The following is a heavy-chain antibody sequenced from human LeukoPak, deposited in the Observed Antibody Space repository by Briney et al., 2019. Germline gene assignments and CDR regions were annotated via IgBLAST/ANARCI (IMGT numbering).Heavy chain of an antibody. CDR3: ARAGRRARWKYYYYMDV. V-gene: IGHV1-8*01. CDR2: MNPNSGNT. CDR1: GYTFTSYD. J-gene: IGHJ6*03. Sequence: ASVKVSCKASGYTFTSYDINWVRQATGQGLEWMGWMNPNSGNTGYAQKFQGRVTMTRNTSISTAYMELSSLRSEDTAVYYCARAGRRARWKYYYYMDVWGKGTTVTVSS. D-gene: IGHD2-15*01.